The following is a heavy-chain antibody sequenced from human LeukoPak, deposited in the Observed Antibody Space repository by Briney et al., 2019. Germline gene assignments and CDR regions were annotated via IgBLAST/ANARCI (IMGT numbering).Heavy chain of an antibody. J-gene: IGHJ6*02. CDR1: GFTFSSYG. V-gene: IGHV3-33*01. Sequence: PGGSLRLSCAASGFTFSSYGMHWVRQAPGKGLEWVAVIWYDGSNKYCADSVKGRFTISRDNSKNTLYLQMNSLRAEDTAVYYCARDFNGMDVWGQGTTVTVSS. CDR2: IWYDGSNK. CDR3: ARDFNGMDV.